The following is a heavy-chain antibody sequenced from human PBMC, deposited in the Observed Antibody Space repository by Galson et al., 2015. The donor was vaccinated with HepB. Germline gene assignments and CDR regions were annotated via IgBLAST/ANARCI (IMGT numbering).Heavy chain of an antibody. Sequence: SLRLSCAASGFTFSDYYMTWIRQAPGKGLEWVSYISNSGNSIYYADSVKGRFTVSRDNAKNSLYLQMNSLRAEDTAVYYCARTTVTTESNWSDPWGQGTLVTVSS. V-gene: IGHV3-11*01. J-gene: IGHJ5*02. CDR3: ARTTVTTESNWSDP. D-gene: IGHD4-17*01. CDR1: GFTFSDYY. CDR2: ISNSGNSI.